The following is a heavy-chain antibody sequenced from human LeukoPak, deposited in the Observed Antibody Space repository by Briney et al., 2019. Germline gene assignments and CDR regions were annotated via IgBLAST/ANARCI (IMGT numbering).Heavy chain of an antibody. V-gene: IGHV3-33*01. J-gene: IGHJ6*03. CDR3: ARDQGHYYYYMDV. CDR1: GFTFSSYG. Sequence: PGGSLRLSCAASGFTFSSYGMHWVRQAPGKGLEGVAVIWYDGSNKYYADSVKGRFTISRDNAKNSLYLQMNSLRAEDTAVYYCARDQGHYYYYMDVWGKGTTVTVSS. CDR2: IWYDGSNK.